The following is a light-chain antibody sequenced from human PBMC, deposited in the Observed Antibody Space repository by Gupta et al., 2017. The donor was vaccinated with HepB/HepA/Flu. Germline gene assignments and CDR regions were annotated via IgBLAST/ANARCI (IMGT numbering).Light chain of an antibody. Sequence: QSALTQPASLSGSPGQSLTISCTGNSSDYVSWYQQYPGKAPKLLIYNVSDRPSGVSHRFSGSKSGNTASLSIAGLQTEDEAYYYCSSYTYTTTLVVCGGGTKLTVL. V-gene: IGLV2-14*03. CDR2: NVS. CDR3: SSYTYTTTLVV. J-gene: IGLJ2*01. CDR1: SSDY.